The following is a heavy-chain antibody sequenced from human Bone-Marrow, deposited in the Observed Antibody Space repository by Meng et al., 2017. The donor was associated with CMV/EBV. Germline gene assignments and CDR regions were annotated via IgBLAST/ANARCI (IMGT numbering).Heavy chain of an antibody. D-gene: IGHD3-3*01. V-gene: IGHV3-21*01. Sequence: GGSLRLSCAASGFTFSSYSMNWVRQAPGKGLEWVSSISSSSSYIYYADSVKGRFTISRDNAKNSLYLQMNSLRAEDTAVYYCARDRGPDFWSGYYMGDYYYYGMDVWGQGTTVTVSS. CDR1: GFTFSSYS. CDR2: ISSSSSYI. J-gene: IGHJ6*02. CDR3: ARDRGPDFWSGYYMGDYYYYGMDV.